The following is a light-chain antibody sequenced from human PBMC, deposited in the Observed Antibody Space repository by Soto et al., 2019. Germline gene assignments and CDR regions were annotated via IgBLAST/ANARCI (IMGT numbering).Light chain of an antibody. Sequence: EIVLTQSPGTLCLSPGERATLSCRASQSVSSNYLAWYQQKPGQAPRLLIYGASTTATGIPDRFSDSGSGTDFTLTITRLEPEDFAVYYCQQYGSSPLTFGGGTKVEIK. J-gene: IGKJ4*01. CDR2: GAS. CDR1: QSVSSNY. V-gene: IGKV3-20*01. CDR3: QQYGSSPLT.